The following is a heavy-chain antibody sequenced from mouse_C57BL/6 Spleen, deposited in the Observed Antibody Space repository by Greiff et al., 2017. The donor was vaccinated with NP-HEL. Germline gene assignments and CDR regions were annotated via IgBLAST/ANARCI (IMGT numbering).Heavy chain of an antibody. CDR3: ASFYDYDALFAY. CDR1: GYSFTGYY. CDR2: INPSTGGT. D-gene: IGHD2-4*01. Sequence: EVKLQESGPELVKPGASVKISCKASGYSFTGYYMNWVKQSPEKSLEWIGEINPSTGGTTYNQKFKAKATLTVDKSSSTAYMQLKSLTSEDSAVYYCASFYDYDALFAYWGQGTLVTVSA. J-gene: IGHJ3*01. V-gene: IGHV1-42*01.